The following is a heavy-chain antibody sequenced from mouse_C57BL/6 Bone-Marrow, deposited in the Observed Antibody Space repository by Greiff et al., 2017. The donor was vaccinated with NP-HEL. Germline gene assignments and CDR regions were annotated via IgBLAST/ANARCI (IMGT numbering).Heavy chain of an antibody. V-gene: IGHV1-52*01. CDR2: IDPSDSET. CDR3: ARSYYFWYFDV. Sequence: QVQLQQPGAELVRPGSSVKLSCKASGYTFPSYWMHWVKQRPIQGLEWIGNIDPSDSETHYNQKFKDKATLTVDKSSSTAYMQLSSLTSEDSAVYYCARSYYFWYFDVWGTGTTVTVSS. D-gene: IGHD1-1*01. J-gene: IGHJ1*03. CDR1: GYTFPSYW.